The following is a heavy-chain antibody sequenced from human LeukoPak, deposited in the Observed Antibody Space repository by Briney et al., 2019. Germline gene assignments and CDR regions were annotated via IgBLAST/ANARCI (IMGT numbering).Heavy chain of an antibody. D-gene: IGHD6-19*01. CDR3: ARGGIQVSGIDEFDY. CDR2: IGIRGDT. V-gene: IGHV3-13*01. J-gene: IGHJ4*02. CDR1: RFTFIDYD. Sequence: GGSLRLSCAASRFTFIDYDMHWVRQVIGKGLEWVSAIGIRGDTHYSGSVKGRFTISRENAESSLYLQMNSLRAEDTAVYYCARGGIQVSGIDEFDYWGQGTLVTVSS.